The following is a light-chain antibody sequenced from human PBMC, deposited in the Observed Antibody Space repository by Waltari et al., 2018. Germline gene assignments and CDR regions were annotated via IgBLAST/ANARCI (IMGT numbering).Light chain of an antibody. CDR3: CSYAGDYTLV. Sequence: QSALTQPRPVSGSPGQSVTISRTGTASDVGRSNYVSWYQQYPGKAPKLMISDVYERPSGVPDRFSGSKSGNTASLTISGLQAEDEAVYYCCSYAGDYTLVFGGGTEVTVL. CDR1: ASDVGRSNY. CDR2: DVY. J-gene: IGLJ2*01. V-gene: IGLV2-11*01.